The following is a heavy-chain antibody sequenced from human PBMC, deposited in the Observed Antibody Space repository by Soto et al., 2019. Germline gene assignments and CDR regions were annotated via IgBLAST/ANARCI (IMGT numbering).Heavy chain of an antibody. CDR2: IDTDGGGT. Sequence: EVQLVESGGGLVQPGGSLRVSCAASGFTLRSHRIHWVRQVPGKGMEWVSRIDTDGGGTSYGDSVKGRFTISTDKAKNTVNLQMNGLRGEDTAVYYCGTVFDLWGQGNLVTVSS. V-gene: IGHV3-74*01. J-gene: IGHJ5*02. CDR1: GFTLRSHR. CDR3: GTVFDL.